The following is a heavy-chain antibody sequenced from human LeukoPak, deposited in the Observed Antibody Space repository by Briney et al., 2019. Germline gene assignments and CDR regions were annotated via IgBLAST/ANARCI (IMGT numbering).Heavy chain of an antibody. J-gene: IGHJ6*02. D-gene: IGHD4-17*01. CDR3: ARDRHDYGDYYYGMDV. CDR1: GGTFSSYA. Sequence: SVTVSCTASGGTFSSYAISWVRQAPGQGLEWMGGIIPIFGTANYAQKFQGRVTITADESTSTAYMELSSLRAEDTAVYYCARDRHDYGDYYYGMDVWGQGTTVTVSS. V-gene: IGHV1-69*13. CDR2: IIPIFGTA.